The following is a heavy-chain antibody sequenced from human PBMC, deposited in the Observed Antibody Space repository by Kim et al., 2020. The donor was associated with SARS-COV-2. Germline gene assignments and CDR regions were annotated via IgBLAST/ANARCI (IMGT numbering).Heavy chain of an antibody. J-gene: IGHJ6*04. V-gene: IGHV3-9*01. CDR2: ISWNSGSI. CDR1: GFTFADYA. D-gene: IGHD2-21*02. Sequence: GGSLRLSCAVSGFTFADYAMHWVRQAPGKGLEWVSGISWNSGSIGYADSVKGRFTISIDNAKSSLYLQMNSLRGEDTALYYCARNMWADVVTAVDVWGKGTTVIVSS. CDR3: ARNMWADVVTAVDV.